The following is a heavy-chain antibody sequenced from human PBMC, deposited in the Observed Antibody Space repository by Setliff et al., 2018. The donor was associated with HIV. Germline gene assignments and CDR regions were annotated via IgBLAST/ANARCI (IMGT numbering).Heavy chain of an antibody. Sequence: LSLTCAVSNYSTSSAYYWGWIRHPPGKGLEWIGSIYHSGSTYYNPSLKSRVTISVDTSKNQFSLKLSSVTAADTAVYYCARRPAGAVAGGYGMDVWGQGTTVTVSS. J-gene: IGHJ6*02. D-gene: IGHD6-19*01. V-gene: IGHV4-38-2*01. CDR3: ARRPAGAVAGGYGMDV. CDR1: NYSTSSAYY. CDR2: IYHSGST.